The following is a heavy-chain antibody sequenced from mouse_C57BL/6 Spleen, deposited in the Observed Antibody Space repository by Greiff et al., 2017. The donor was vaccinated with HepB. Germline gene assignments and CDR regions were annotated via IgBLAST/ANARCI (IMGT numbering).Heavy chain of an antibody. J-gene: IGHJ4*01. D-gene: IGHD2-12*01. Sequence: EVHLVESGGGLVKPGGSLKLSCAASGFTFSDYGMHWVRQAPEKGLEWVAYISSGSSTIYYADTVKGRFTISRDNAKDTLFLQMTSLRSEDTAMYYCARRVYEHYAMDYWGQGTSVTVSS. CDR2: ISSGSSTI. CDR3: ARRVYEHYAMDY. V-gene: IGHV5-17*01. CDR1: GFTFSDYG.